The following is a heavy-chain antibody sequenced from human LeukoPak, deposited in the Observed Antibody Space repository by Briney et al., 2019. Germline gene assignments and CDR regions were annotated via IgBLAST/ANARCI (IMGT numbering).Heavy chain of an antibody. Sequence: GGSLSLSCAASGFTFSTYSMNWVRQAPGKGLEWVSSISSSSSYIYYADSVKGRFTISRGNAKNSLYLQMNSLRAEDTAVYYCAREMYSSSWPSLDYWGQGTLVTVSS. CDR1: GFTFSTYS. D-gene: IGHD6-13*01. CDR2: ISSSSSYI. CDR3: AREMYSSSWPSLDY. V-gene: IGHV3-21*01. J-gene: IGHJ4*02.